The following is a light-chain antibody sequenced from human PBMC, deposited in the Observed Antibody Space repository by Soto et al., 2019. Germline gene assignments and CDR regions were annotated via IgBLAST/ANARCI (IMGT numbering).Light chain of an antibody. Sequence: EIQENQSPSPLSSFGGSKGTITCRGSQNFRGYLNWYQLKSGKAPKLLIYAASSFQSGVPSRFSGSGSGTDFTLVISGLQPEDFATYYCQQTYTAPYTFGQGTQLEIK. CDR3: QQTYTAPYT. CDR1: QNFRGY. V-gene: IGKV1-39*01. J-gene: IGKJ2*01. CDR2: AAS.